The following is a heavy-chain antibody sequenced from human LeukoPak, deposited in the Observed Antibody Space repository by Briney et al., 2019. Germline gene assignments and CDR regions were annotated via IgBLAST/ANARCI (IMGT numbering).Heavy chain of an antibody. CDR2: ITSSGTYT. D-gene: IGHD3-16*01. CDR1: GFTFSSYW. Sequence: GGSLRLSCAASGFTFSSYWMSWVRQAPGKGLEWVSSITSSGTYTYYADSVKGRFTISRDNAENSLFLQMTSLRDDDTAVYYCVTSTAPFGGSTAWGQGTLVAVSS. V-gene: IGHV3-21*01. CDR3: VTSTAPFGGSTA. J-gene: IGHJ1*01.